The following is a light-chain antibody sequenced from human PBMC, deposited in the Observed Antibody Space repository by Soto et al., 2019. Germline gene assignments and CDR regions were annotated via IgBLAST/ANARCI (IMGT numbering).Light chain of an antibody. J-gene: IGLJ2*01. CDR3: SSSSSRTTQVV. CDR2: DVT. V-gene: IGLV2-14*03. Sequence: QSALTQPASVSGSPGRSVTISCTGTSTDVGDFNYVSLYQHLPGRAPKLIIYDVTNRPSGISYRFSASKSGRTASLTISGLQAEYEADYYCSSSSSRTTQVVFGGGTKLTVL. CDR1: STDVGDFNY.